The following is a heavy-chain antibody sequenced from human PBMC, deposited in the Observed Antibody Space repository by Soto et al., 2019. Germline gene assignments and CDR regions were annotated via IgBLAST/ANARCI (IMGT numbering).Heavy chain of an antibody. J-gene: IGHJ4*02. V-gene: IGHV4-59*01. CDR2: IYYSGST. D-gene: IGHD3-10*01. CDR1: GGSISSYY. Sequence: SETLSLTCSVSGGSISSYYWSWIRQPPGKGLEWIGYIYYSGSTNYNPSLKSRVTISVDTSKNQFSLKLSSVTAADTAVYYCASSSRGSGKFDYWRQGTLVTVSS. CDR3: ASSSRGSGKFDY.